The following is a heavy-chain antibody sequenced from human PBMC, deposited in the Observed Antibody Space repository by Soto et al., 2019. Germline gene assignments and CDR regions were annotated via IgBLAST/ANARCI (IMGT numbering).Heavy chain of an antibody. CDR1: GFPFSIYA. V-gene: IGHV3-23*01. CDR2: IFGSGGGI. J-gene: IGHJ4*02. CDR3: AKDAVSGDGLWLMDH. D-gene: IGHD2-21*02. Sequence: EVQLLESGGGLVQPGGSLRLSCAASGFPFSIYAMTWFRQAPGKGLECVSGIFGSGGGIQYADSVKGRFTISRDNSRNTLYLQMNILIAEDTAVYYCAKDAVSGDGLWLMDHWGQGTLVTVSS.